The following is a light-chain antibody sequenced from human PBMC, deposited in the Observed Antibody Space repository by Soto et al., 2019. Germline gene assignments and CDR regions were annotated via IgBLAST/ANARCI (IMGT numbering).Light chain of an antibody. V-gene: IGKV1-5*03. J-gene: IGKJ1*01. CDR1: QSITTW. CDR3: QEYNIYPWT. CDR2: KAA. Sequence: DIQMTQSPSTLSASVGDRVTITCRASQSITTWLAWYQQKPGKAPKLLIYKAANLESGVPSRFSGSGSGTEFTLTISSLQPDAFATYYCQEYNIYPWTFGQGTKVEIK.